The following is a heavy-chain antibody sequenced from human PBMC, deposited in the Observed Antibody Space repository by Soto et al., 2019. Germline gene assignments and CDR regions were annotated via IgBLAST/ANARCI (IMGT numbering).Heavy chain of an antibody. V-gene: IGHV3-30*04. CDR2: ISDDGSDK. CDR1: GFTFRSYA. CDR3: ARGYYGNAGYSDY. D-gene: IGHD2-21*01. Sequence: GGSLRLSCAASGFTFRSYAMHWVRQAPGKGLEWLAVISDDGSDKYYADFVKGRFTVSRDNSKNTLYLQMNSLRPEDTAVYYCARGYYGNAGYSDYWGQGTLVTVSS. J-gene: IGHJ4*02.